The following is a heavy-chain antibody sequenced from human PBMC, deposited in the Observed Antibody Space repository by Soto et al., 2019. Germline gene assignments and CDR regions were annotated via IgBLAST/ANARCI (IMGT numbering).Heavy chain of an antibody. CDR1: GFTCSNAR. V-gene: IGHV3-15*01. CDR2: IKSKTDGGTT. CDR3: TTEGYDFWSGQLDY. J-gene: IGHJ4*02. D-gene: IGHD3-3*01. Sequence: GGSLRLSCAASGFTCSNARVSWVRQAPGKGLEWVGRIKSKTDGGTTDYAAPVKGRFTISRDDSKNTLYLQMNSLKTEDTAVYYCTTEGYDFWSGQLDYRGQGTLVTVSS.